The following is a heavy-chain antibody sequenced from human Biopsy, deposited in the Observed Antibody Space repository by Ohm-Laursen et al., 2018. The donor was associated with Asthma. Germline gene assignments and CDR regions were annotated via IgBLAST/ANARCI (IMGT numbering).Heavy chain of an antibody. Sequence: SSVKVSCKASGGTFSTYAFNWVRQAPGQGLEWMGGIIPMYGVPKVAQKFQVRVTINADESTSTAYMEMSSLRSEDTAVYYCARVDAIMISGDFYFYYGFDLWGQGTTVRVSS. D-gene: IGHD3-16*01. J-gene: IGHJ6*02. CDR2: IIPMYGVP. CDR1: GGTFSTYA. V-gene: IGHV1-69*01. CDR3: ARVDAIMISGDFYFYYGFDL.